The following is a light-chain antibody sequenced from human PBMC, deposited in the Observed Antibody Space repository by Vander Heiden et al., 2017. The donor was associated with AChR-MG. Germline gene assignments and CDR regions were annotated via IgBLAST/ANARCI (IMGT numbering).Light chain of an antibody. J-gene: IGKJ4*01. CDR3: QQYSNWPLT. CDR2: GAS. CDR1: QSVGSS. Sequence: ELVMPQSPSTLSVSPGERATLSCRASQSVGSSLAWYQQKPGQAPRLLIYGASTRATGIPAGFSGTVSGTEFTLTISSLQSEDFAVYHCQQYSNWPLTFGGGTKVAIK. V-gene: IGKV3-15*01.